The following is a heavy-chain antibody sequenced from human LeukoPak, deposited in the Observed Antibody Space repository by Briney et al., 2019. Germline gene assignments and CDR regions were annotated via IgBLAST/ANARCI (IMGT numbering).Heavy chain of an antibody. Sequence: PSETLXLTCAVYGGSFSDFYGSWIRQPPGKGLEWSGEINHSGGTNYNPSLKRRVTISVDTSKKQFSLKQRYVPAADTAVYYCAGTADARGTRGIWYFHYWGQGTLVTVSS. V-gene: IGHV4-34*01. J-gene: IGHJ4*02. CDR2: INHSGGT. CDR1: GGSFSDFY. CDR3: AGTADARGTRGIWYFHY. D-gene: IGHD3-16*01.